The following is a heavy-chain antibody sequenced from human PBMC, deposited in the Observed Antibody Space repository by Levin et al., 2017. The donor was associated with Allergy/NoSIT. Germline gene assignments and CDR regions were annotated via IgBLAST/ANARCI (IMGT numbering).Heavy chain of an antibody. J-gene: IGHJ3*02. V-gene: IGHV3-30*18. Sequence: PGGSLRLSCAASGFTFSSYGMHWVRQAPGKGLEWVAVISSDGRKKFYADSVKGRFTISRDNSKNTLDLQMNSLRAEDTAVYYCAKDVYGSGWYPRGNDAFERWGQGTKVSVSS. CDR3: AKDVYGSGWYPRGNDAFER. CDR1: GFTFSSYG. D-gene: IGHD6-19*01. CDR2: ISSDGRKK.